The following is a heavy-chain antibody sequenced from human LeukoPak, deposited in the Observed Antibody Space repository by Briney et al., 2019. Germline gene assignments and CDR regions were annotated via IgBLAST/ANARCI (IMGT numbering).Heavy chain of an antibody. Sequence: GGSLRLSCAASGFTFNNYAMTWVRQAPGKGLEGVSGISGSGRSTYYADSVKGRFTISRDNSQNTLYLQMYSLRVEDTAVYYCAKDSPSVVTGINDFWGQGTLVTVSS. D-gene: IGHD2-21*02. CDR2: ISGSGRST. V-gene: IGHV3-23*01. CDR1: GFTFNNYA. J-gene: IGHJ4*02. CDR3: AKDSPSVVTGINDF.